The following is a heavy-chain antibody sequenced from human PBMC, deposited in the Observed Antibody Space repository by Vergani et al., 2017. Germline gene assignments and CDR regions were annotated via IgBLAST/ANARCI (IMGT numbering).Heavy chain of an antibody. Sequence: QVQLQESGPGLVKPSETLSLTCAVYGGSFSGYYWSWIRQHPGKGLEWIGYIYYSGSTYYNPSLKSRVTISVDTSKNQFSLKLSSVTAADTAVYYCARDQVVAAAGTLGLIDYWGQGTLVTVSS. CDR2: IYYSGST. V-gene: IGHV4-31*11. J-gene: IGHJ4*02. CDR3: ARDQVVAAAGTLGLIDY. D-gene: IGHD6-13*01. CDR1: GGSFSGYY.